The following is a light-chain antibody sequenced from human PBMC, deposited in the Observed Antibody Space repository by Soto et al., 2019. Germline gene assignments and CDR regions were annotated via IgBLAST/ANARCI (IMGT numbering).Light chain of an antibody. V-gene: IGKV1-5*01. CDR3: RHHTSYSQT. J-gene: IGKJ1*01. CDR2: GAS. Sequence: DIQLTQSPPTLSASVGDRVTITCRASQSIRYYLAWYQQMPGKAPKLLIYGASSLQSGVPSRFSGSGSGTEFSVTSGMLHSVDFATYVCRHHTSYSQTFGQGTKVDIK. CDR1: QSIRYY.